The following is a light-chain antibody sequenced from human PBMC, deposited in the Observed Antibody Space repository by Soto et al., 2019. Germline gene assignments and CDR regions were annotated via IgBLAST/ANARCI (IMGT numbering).Light chain of an antibody. CDR2: AVT. CDR3: CSFAGL. J-gene: IGLJ2*01. Sequence: QSALTQPRSVSGSPGQSVAISCAGTSSDVGRYNYVSWYQQYPGKAPKLIIYAVTKRPSGVPDRFSGSKSGNTASLTISGLQAEDEADYYCCSFAGLFGGGTKLTVL. V-gene: IGLV2-11*01. CDR1: SSDVGRYNY.